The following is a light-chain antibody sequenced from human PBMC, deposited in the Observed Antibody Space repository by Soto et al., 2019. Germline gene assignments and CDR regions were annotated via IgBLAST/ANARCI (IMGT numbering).Light chain of an antibody. CDR2: GAS. Sequence: EVVLTQSPATLSLSPGERATLSCRASQTVNINFLAWYQKKPGQAPRLLIYGASSRATGIPDRFSGSGSETDFALSIRSLEPEDFALYYCQHYSSGIFGQGTRVEIK. CDR1: QTVNINF. CDR3: QHYSSGI. V-gene: IGKV3-20*01. J-gene: IGKJ1*01.